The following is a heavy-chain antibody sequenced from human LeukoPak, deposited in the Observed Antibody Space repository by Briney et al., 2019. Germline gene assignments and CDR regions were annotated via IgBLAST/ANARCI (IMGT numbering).Heavy chain of an antibody. D-gene: IGHD4-23*01. V-gene: IGHV3-23*01. J-gene: IGHJ1*01. CDR1: GFTFSSYA. CDR3: AKDGQYGGYRFEYFQH. Sequence: GGSLRLSCAASGFTFSSYAMSWVRQAPGKGLEWVSAISGSGGSTYYADSVKGRFTISRDNSKNTLYLQMNSLRAEDTAVYYCAKDGQYGGYRFEYFQHWGQGTLVTVSS. CDR2: ISGSGGST.